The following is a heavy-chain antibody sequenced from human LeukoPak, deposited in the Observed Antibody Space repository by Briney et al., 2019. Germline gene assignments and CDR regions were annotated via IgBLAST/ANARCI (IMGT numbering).Heavy chain of an antibody. V-gene: IGHV4-59*08. Sequence: SETLSLTCTVSGGSISSYYWGWIRQPPGKGLEWIGYIYYSGSTNYNPSLKSRVTISEDTSKNQFSLTLRSVTAADTAVYYCARQISDYYYYYIDVWGKGTTVTVSS. CDR3: ARQISDYYYYYIDV. D-gene: IGHD3-10*01. CDR1: GGSISSYY. J-gene: IGHJ6*03. CDR2: IYYSGST.